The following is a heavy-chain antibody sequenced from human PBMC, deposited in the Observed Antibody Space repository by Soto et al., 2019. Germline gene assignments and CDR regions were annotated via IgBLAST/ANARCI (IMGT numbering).Heavy chain of an antibody. V-gene: IGHV3-30*18. CDR1: GFTFSSYG. D-gene: IGHD7-27*01. CDR2: ISYDGSNK. Sequence: QVQLVESGGGVVQPGRSLRLSCAASGFTFSSYGMHWVRQAPGKGLEWVAVISYDGSNKYYADSVKGRFTIARDNSKNTMYLQMNSLRAEDTVVYYCAKELLGPGRAYGMDVWGQGTTVTVSS. J-gene: IGHJ6*02. CDR3: AKELLGPGRAYGMDV.